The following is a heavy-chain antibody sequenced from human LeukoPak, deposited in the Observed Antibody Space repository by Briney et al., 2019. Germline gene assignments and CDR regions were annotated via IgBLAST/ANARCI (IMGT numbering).Heavy chain of an antibody. D-gene: IGHD3-10*01. J-gene: IGHJ5*02. CDR1: GGFISSSSYY. Sequence: SETLSLTCTVSGGFISSSSYYWGWIRQPPGKGLEWIGSIYHSGSTYYNPSLKSRVTISGDTSKNHFSLKLSSVTAADTAVYYCARGGITMVRDNWFDPWGQGTLVSVSS. V-gene: IGHV4-39*02. CDR3: ARGGITMVRDNWFDP. CDR2: IYHSGST.